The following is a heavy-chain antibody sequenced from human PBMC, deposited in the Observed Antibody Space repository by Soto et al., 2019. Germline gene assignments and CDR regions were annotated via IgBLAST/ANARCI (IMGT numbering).Heavy chain of an antibody. Sequence: GGSLRLSCAASGFTFSSYGMHWVRQAPGKGLEWVAVIWYDGSNKYYADSVKGRFTISRDNSKNTLYLQMNSLRAEDTAVYYCARDGRFGESYYGMDVWGQGTTVTVSS. CDR3: ARDGRFGESYYGMDV. V-gene: IGHV3-33*01. J-gene: IGHJ6*02. CDR2: IWYDGSNK. D-gene: IGHD3-10*01. CDR1: GFTFSSYG.